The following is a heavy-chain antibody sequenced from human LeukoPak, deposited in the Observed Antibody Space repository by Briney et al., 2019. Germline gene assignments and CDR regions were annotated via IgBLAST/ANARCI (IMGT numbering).Heavy chain of an antibody. V-gene: IGHV4-61*02. CDR1: GGSISSSNYY. D-gene: IGHD6-6*01. CDR2: IYTSGST. J-gene: IGHJ6*03. Sequence: PSQTLSLTCTVSGGSISSSNYYWSWIRRPAGKGLEWIGRIYTSGSTNYNPSLKSRVTISVDTSKNQFTLKLSSVTAADTAVYYCARTIIAARSYYYYYMDVWGKGTTVTVSS. CDR3: ARTIIAARSYYYYYMDV.